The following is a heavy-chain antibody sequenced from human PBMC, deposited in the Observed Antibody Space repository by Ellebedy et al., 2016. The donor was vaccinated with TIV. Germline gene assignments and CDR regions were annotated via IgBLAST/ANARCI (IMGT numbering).Heavy chain of an antibody. CDR3: ASVPSAGADF. CDR1: GYPFTNYY. D-gene: IGHD4-17*01. V-gene: IGHV1-46*01. Sequence: ASVKVSCKASGYPFTNYYFHRIRQAPGQGLEWMGVLDARVGSTTYAETLQGRITMTRDMSTRTVYMELSSLRSDDTAVYYCASVPSAGADFWGQGTLVTVSS. J-gene: IGHJ4*02. CDR2: LDARVGST.